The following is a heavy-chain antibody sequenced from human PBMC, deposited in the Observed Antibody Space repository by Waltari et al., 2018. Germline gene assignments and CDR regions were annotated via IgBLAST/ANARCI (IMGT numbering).Heavy chain of an antibody. CDR1: GYSISSGYY. Sequence: QVQLQESGPGLVKPSETLSLTCTVSGYSISSGYYWGWIRQPPGKGLEWIGSIYHSGSTDYNPSLKSRVTISVDTAKTQFSLKLSSVTAADTAVYDCARVVPGITIFGVVIKTSEGVYYYMDVWGKGTTVTVSS. CDR2: IYHSGST. D-gene: IGHD3-3*01. CDR3: ARVVPGITIFGVVIKTSEGVYYYMDV. V-gene: IGHV4-38-2*02. J-gene: IGHJ6*03.